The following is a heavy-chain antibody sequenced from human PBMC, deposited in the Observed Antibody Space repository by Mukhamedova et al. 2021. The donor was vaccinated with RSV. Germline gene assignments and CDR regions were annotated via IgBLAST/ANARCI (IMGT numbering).Heavy chain of an antibody. Sequence: GLEWVAAISVGGDKTYYADSVKGRFTISRDNSKNTLYLQMTSLRAADTAVYYSAKDGRLIITQGAHAEYFHRWGQGTLVTVSS. V-gene: IGHV3-23*01. CDR3: AKDGRLIITQGAHAEYFHR. J-gene: IGHJ1*01. D-gene: IGHD3-10*01. CDR2: ISVGGDKT.